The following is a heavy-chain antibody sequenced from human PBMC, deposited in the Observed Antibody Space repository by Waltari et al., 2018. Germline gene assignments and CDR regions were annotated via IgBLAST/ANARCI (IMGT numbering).Heavy chain of an antibody. Sequence: VQLVQSGAEVKKPGSSVKVSCKAAGGTFSKYAISWVRQAPGQGLEWVGGIIPMFGKTNYTQKFQGRVTITTDESTSTAFMELSSLRSEDTAVYYCVYKGYISGRRNLDYWGQGTLVTVSS. D-gene: IGHD6-19*01. CDR1: GGTFSKYA. V-gene: IGHV1-69*05. J-gene: IGHJ4*02. CDR2: IIPMFGKT. CDR3: VYKGYISGRRNLDY.